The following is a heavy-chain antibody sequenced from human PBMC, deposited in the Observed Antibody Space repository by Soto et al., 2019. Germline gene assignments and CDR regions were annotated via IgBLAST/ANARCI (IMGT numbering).Heavy chain of an antibody. J-gene: IGHJ5*02. V-gene: IGHV4-30-2*06. CDR2: IGHLETT. D-gene: IGHD3-3*01. CDR1: GVAMTYGGYS. Sequence: SETLSLTCSVSGVAMTYGGYSWSWIRQSPEKGLEWLGYIGHLETTYYNPSFKSRLSLSIDRTRNQFSLSLSSMTAADKAVYYCARKGWRFGVVPRGGLAPWGQGSLVTVSS. CDR3: ARKGWRFGVVPRGGLAP.